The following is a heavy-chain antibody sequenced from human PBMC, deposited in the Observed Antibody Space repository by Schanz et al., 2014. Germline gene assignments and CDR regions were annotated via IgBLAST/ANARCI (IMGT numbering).Heavy chain of an antibody. D-gene: IGHD1-1*01. J-gene: IGHJ2*01. Sequence: QVQLQESGPGLVKPSQTLSLTCTVSGGSISSGGYYWSWIRQPPGKGLEWIGEIYHTGSTNYNPSLKSRVPISLDTPKNQCSLTLTSLTAADTAVYYCARDTTWRLDLWGRGTLVTVSS. CDR1: GGSISSGGYY. V-gene: IGHV4-30-4*01. CDR3: ARDTTWRLDL. CDR2: IYHTGST.